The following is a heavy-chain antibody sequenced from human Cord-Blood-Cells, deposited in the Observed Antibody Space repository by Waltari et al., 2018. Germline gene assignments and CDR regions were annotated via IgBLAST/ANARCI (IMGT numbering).Heavy chain of an antibody. D-gene: IGHD1-26*01. CDR2: IYYSGST. J-gene: IGHJ3*02. V-gene: IGHV4-39*01. CDR1: GGSISSSSYY. Sequence: QLQLQESGPGLVKPSETLSLPCTVSGGSISSSSYYWGWIRQPPGKGLEWIGSIYYSGSTYYNPSLKSRVTISVDTSKNQFSLKLSSVTAADTAVYYCARPRGSYYAFDIWGQGTMVTVSS. CDR3: ARPRGSYYAFDI.